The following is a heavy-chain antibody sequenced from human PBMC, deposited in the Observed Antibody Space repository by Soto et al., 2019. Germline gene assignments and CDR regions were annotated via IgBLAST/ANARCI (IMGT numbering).Heavy chain of an antibody. CDR2: INHSGST. D-gene: IGHD1-26*01. CDR1: GGSFSGYY. J-gene: IGHJ4*02. Sequence: PSETLSLTCAVYGGSFSGYYWSWIRQPPGKGLEWIGEINHSGSTNYNPSLKSRVTISVDTSKNQFSLKLSSVTAADTAVYYCARGLGGSYWSRLRHFDYWGQGTLVTVSS. V-gene: IGHV4-34*01. CDR3: ARGLGGSYWSRLRHFDY.